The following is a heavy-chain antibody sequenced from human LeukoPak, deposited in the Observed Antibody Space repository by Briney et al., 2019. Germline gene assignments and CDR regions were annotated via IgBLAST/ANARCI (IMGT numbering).Heavy chain of an antibody. Sequence: SETLSLTCTVSGGSTSSSGYYWGWIRQPPGKGLEWIGSIYYSGSTYYNPSLKSRVTISVDTSKNQFSLKLSSVTAADTAVYYCARDPGYCSSTSCYPHWGQGTLVTVSS. V-gene: IGHV4-39*02. CDR3: ARDPGYCSSTSCYPH. CDR1: GGSTSSSGYY. J-gene: IGHJ1*01. CDR2: IYYSGST. D-gene: IGHD2-2*03.